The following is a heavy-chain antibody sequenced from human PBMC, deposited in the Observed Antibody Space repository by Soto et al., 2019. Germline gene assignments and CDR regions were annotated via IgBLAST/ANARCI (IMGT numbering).Heavy chain of an antibody. V-gene: IGHV4-30-4*01. Sequence: QVQLQESGPGLVKPSQTLSLTCTVSGGSISSGDYYWSWIRQPPGKGLEWIGYIYYSGSTYYNPSLKSRVTTSVDTPKNQSSLKPSSVTAADTAVYYCARSPAYGYFDLWGRGTLVTVSS. J-gene: IGHJ2*01. CDR3: ARSPAYGYFDL. CDR2: IYYSGST. CDR1: GGSISSGDYY.